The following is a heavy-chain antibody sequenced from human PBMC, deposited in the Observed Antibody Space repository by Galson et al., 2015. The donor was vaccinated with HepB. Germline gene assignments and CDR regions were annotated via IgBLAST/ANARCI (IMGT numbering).Heavy chain of an antibody. V-gene: IGHV3-48*01. CDR1: GFTFSSYS. D-gene: IGHD4-11*01. Sequence: SLRLSCAASGFTFSSYSMNWVRQAPGKGLEWVSYISSSSSTIYYADSVKGRFTISRDNAKNSLCLQMNSLRAEDTAVYYCARDGMTTVTSNDYWGQGTLVTVSS. CDR3: ARDGMTTVTSNDY. CDR2: ISSSSSTI. J-gene: IGHJ4*02.